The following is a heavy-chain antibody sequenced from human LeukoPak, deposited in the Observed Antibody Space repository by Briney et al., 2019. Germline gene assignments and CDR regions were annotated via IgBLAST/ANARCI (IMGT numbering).Heavy chain of an antibody. CDR3: AKGRLSYGSGSYRPYYFDY. D-gene: IGHD3-10*01. CDR2: IYSGGST. J-gene: IGHJ4*02. CDR1: GFIFRNYY. Sequence: PGGSLRLSCAASGFIFRNYYLSWVRQAPGKGLEWVSVIYSGGSTYYADSVKGRFTISRDNSKNTLYLQMNSLRAEDTAVYYCAKGRLSYGSGSYRPYYFDYWGQGTLVTVSS. V-gene: IGHV3-53*01.